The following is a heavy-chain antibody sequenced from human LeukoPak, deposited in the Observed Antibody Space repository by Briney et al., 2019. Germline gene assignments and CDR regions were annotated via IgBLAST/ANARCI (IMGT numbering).Heavy chain of an antibody. CDR1: GFTFRNYG. CDR3: ASGRGSGGSHTSYFDY. J-gene: IGHJ4*02. V-gene: IGHV3-33*01. CDR2: IFYDGSNK. D-gene: IGHD2-15*01. Sequence: PGGSLRLSCAASGFTFRNYGMHWVRQPPGKGLEWVAIIFYDGSNKYYADSVRGRFTISRDNSKSTLYLPMNSLRVEDTAVYYCASGRGSGGSHTSYFDYWGQGTPVTVSS.